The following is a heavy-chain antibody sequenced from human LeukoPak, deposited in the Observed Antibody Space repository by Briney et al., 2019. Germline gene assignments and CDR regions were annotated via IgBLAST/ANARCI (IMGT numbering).Heavy chain of an antibody. CDR2: ISWNSGSI. Sequence: GGSLRLSCAASGFTFDDYAMHWVRQAPGKGLEWVSGISWNSGSIGYADSVKGRFTISRDNAKNSLYLQMNSLRAEDTALYYCAKATQIAAAGTLDYWGQGTLVTVSS. CDR1: GFTFDDYA. D-gene: IGHD6-13*01. CDR3: AKATQIAAAGTLDY. J-gene: IGHJ4*02. V-gene: IGHV3-9*01.